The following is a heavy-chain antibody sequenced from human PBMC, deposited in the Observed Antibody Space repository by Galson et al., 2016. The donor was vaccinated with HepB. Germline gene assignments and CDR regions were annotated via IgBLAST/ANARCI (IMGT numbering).Heavy chain of an antibody. Sequence: SLRLSCAASGFNFRDYGMTWVRQAPGKGLEWVSFITGGGGITHYGDSVKGRFTISRDTSKKPLYLQMTNLRAEDTAIYYCAKDRLGYCSIPSCYFWDSWGQGALVIVSS. CDR1: GFNFRDYG. CDR3: AKDRLGYCSIPSCYFWDS. V-gene: IGHV3-23*01. D-gene: IGHD2-2*01. J-gene: IGHJ4*02. CDR2: ITGGGGIT.